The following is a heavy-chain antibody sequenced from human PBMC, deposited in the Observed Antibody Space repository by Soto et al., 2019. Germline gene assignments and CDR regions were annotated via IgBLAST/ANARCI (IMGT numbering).Heavy chain of an antibody. CDR2: AWYDGGNK. D-gene: IGHD5-12*01. CDR1: GFTFSSYG. Sequence: QVQLVESGGGVVQPGRSLRLSCAASGFTFSSYGMHWVRQAPGKGLEWVALAWYDGGNKYYVDSVKGRFTISRDNSKNTLYLEMNSLRDEDTAVYYCVRAAGYSGYDYVYYYGMDVWGQGTTVTVSS. CDR3: VRAAGYSGYDYVYYYGMDV. J-gene: IGHJ6*02. V-gene: IGHV3-33*01.